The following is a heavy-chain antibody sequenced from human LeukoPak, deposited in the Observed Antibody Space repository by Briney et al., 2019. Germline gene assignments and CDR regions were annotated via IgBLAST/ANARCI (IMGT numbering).Heavy chain of an antibody. V-gene: IGHV3-30*03. J-gene: IGHJ6*03. CDR3: ARGQVTGLSSSWFYDYYYMDV. CDR2: ISYDGSNK. CDR1: GFTFSSYG. Sequence: PGGSLRLSCAASGFTFSSYGMHWVRQAPGKGLEWVAVISYDGSNKYYADSVKGRFTISRDNSKNTLYLQMNSLRAEDTAVYYCARGQVTGLSSSWFYDYYYMDVWGKGTTVTVSS. D-gene: IGHD6-13*01.